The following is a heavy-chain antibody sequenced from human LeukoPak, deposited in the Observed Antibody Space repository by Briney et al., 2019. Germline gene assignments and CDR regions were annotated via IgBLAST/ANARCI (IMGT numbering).Heavy chain of an antibody. V-gene: IGHV3-66*01. CDR2: IYSGGST. J-gene: IGHJ4*02. CDR1: GFTVSSNY. D-gene: IGHD6-13*01. CDR3: AREAYSSSWYYFDY. Sequence: GGSLRLSCAASGFTVSSNYMSWVRQAPGKGLEWVSVIYSGGSTYYADSVKGRFTISRDNSKNTLYLRMNSLRAEDTAVYYCAREAYSSSWYYFDYWGQGTLVTVSS.